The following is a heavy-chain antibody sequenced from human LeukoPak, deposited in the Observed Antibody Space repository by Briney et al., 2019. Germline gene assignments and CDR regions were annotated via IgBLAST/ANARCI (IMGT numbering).Heavy chain of an antibody. Sequence: GGSLRLSCVASGFTFSSYVMSWVRQAPGKGLEWVSSISGSGDSTYYADSVKGRFTIFRDNSKKTLYLQMNSLRAEDTAVYFCAKDSHYYENPFDIWGQGTMVTVSS. CDR3: AKDSHYYENPFDI. D-gene: IGHD3-22*01. J-gene: IGHJ3*02. CDR2: ISGSGDST. V-gene: IGHV3-23*01. CDR1: GFTFSSYV.